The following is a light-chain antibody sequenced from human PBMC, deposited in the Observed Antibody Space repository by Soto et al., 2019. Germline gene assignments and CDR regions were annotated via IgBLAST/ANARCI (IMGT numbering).Light chain of an antibody. CDR1: NIGSKN. V-gene: IGLV3-21*02. J-gene: IGLJ1*01. Sequence: SYELTQPPSVSVAPGPTARITCGGNNIGSKNVHWYQQKPGQAPVRVVFDDSDRPSGISERFSGSNSGNKATLTISRVEAGDEADYFCHVWDSRSEHFVFGAGTKVTVL. CDR3: HVWDSRSEHFV. CDR2: DDS.